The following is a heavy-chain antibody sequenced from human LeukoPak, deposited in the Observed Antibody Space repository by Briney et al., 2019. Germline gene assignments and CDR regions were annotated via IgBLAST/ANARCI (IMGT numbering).Heavy chain of an antibody. CDR2: VYRSGTA. J-gene: IGHJ5*01. CDR1: GDSISSNKW. CDR3: ARDSGWHSDS. V-gene: IGHV4-4*02. Sequence: SETLSLTCAVSGDSISSNKWWHWVRQAPGKGLEWIGEVYRSGTANYNPSLKNRVTISVDKSKNQFSLNLRSATAADTAVYYCARDSGWHSDSWGQGTLVTVSS. D-gene: IGHD6-19*01.